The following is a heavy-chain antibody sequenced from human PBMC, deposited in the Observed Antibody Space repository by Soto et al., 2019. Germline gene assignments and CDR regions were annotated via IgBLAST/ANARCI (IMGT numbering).Heavy chain of an antibody. V-gene: IGHV4-30-4*01. D-gene: IGHD2-15*01. Sequence: QVQLQESGPGLVKPSQTLSLTCTVSGGSISSDDCYWSWIRQPPGKGLEWIGYIYYSGNTYYNPSLKSRSTISQDSSKDQCTLKLSPVTAADTAVYYCARGGKDPFDYWGQGTLVTVSS. CDR2: IYYSGNT. CDR1: GGSISSDDCY. J-gene: IGHJ4*02. CDR3: ARGGKDPFDY.